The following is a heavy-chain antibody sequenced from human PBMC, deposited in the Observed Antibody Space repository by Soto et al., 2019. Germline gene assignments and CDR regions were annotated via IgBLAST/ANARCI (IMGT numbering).Heavy chain of an antibody. CDR2: VYHTGDT. V-gene: IGHV4-4*01. CDR1: GGTVASSHW. D-gene: IGHD2-21*02. J-gene: IGHJ5*02. Sequence: LSLTCGVAGGTVASSHWWSWVRQSPGRGLEWIGNVYHTGDTNFNPSLQSRVTFSVDKSNNQFSLRLTSVTAADTAVYFCAREIVTAGGNNYFDPWGPGTLVTVSS. CDR3: AREIVTAGGNNYFDP.